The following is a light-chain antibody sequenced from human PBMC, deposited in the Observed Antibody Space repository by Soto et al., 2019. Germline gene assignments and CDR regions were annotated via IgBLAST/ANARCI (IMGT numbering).Light chain of an antibody. CDR1: QSVSSN. CDR2: GAS. V-gene: IGKV3-15*01. Sequence: EVVMTQSPATLSVSPGERATLSCRASQSVSSNLACYQQNLVQAPRLLIYGASTRATGIPARFSGSGSGTEFTLTISSLQSEDFAVYYCQQYNNWPRTFGQGTKVDIK. CDR3: QQYNNWPRT. J-gene: IGKJ1*01.